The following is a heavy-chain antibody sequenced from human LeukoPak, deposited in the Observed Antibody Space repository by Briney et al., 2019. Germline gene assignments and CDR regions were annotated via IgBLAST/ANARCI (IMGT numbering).Heavy chain of an antibody. CDR3: ARIPGDRPDD. V-gene: IGHV4-59*01. J-gene: IGHJ4*02. CDR1: GASMTSYY. CDR2: MYFGEKT. Sequence: SETLSLTCTVSGASMTSYYWTWIRQPPGKGLEWVGYMYFGEKTNYNPSLKSRATISIDTSKKQFSLNLKSVTAADTAVYYCARIPGDRPDDWGQGTLVTVS. D-gene: IGHD7-27*01.